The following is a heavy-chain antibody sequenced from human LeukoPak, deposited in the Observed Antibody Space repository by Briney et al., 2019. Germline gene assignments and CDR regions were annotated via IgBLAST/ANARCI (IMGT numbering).Heavy chain of an antibody. V-gene: IGHV3-7*01. J-gene: IGHJ4*02. CDR3: ARDMGSGSYSGY. D-gene: IGHD1-26*01. Sequence: PGGPLRLSCAAFGFTFSSYWMSWVRQAPGKGLEWVANIKQDGSEKYYVDSVKGRFTISRDNAKNSLYLRMNSLRAEDTAVYYCARDMGSGSYSGYWGQGTLVTVSS. CDR1: GFTFSSYW. CDR2: IKQDGSEK.